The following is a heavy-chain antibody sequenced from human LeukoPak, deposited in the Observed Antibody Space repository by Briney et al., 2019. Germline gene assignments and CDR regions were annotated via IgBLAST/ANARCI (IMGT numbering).Heavy chain of an antibody. CDR2: IKQDGGEK. Sequence: PGGSLRLSCAASGFTFSSYAMSWVRQAPGKGLEWVANIKQDGGEKYYADSVKGRFTISRDNAKNSLYLQMNSPRAEDTAVYYCARVNYDILTGYLSYFDYWGQGTLVTVSS. CDR3: ARVNYDILTGYLSYFDY. D-gene: IGHD3-9*01. J-gene: IGHJ4*02. V-gene: IGHV3-7*04. CDR1: GFTFSSYA.